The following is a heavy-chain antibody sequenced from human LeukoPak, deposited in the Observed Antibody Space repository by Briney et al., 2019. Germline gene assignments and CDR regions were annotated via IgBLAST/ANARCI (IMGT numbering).Heavy chain of an antibody. CDR3: AKSKFPYDSNGWHGYFDF. CDR1: GFIFSSYE. Sequence: GGSLRLSCAVSGFIFSSYEMNWVRQAPGKGLEWVSSISGSGGSTYYADSVKGRFTISRDNSKNTLFLQMNSLRADDTAVYYCAKSKFPYDSNGWHGYFDFWGQGTLVTVSS. D-gene: IGHD3-22*01. J-gene: IGHJ4*02. V-gene: IGHV3-23*01. CDR2: ISGSGGST.